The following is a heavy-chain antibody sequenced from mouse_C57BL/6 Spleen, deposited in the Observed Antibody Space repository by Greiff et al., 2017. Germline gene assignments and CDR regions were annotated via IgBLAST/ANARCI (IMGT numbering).Heavy chain of an antibody. CDR1: GYTFTSYW. V-gene: IGHV1-69*01. Sequence: QVQLQQPGAELVMPGASVKLSCKASGYTFTSYWMHWVKQRPGQGLEWIGEIDPSDSYTNYTQKFKGKSTLTVDKSSSTAYMQLSSLTSEDSAVYYCARGYYGTLFDYWGQGTTLTVSS. CDR3: ARGYYGTLFDY. D-gene: IGHD1-1*01. J-gene: IGHJ2*01. CDR2: IDPSDSYT.